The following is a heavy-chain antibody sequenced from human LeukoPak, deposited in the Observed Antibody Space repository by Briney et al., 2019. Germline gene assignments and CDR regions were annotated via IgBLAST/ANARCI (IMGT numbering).Heavy chain of an antibody. D-gene: IGHD6-19*01. Sequence: PGRSLRLSCAASGFTFSSYGMHWVRQAPGKGLEWVAVIWYDGSNKYYADSVKGRFTISRDNSKNTLYLQMNSLRAEDTAVYYRARDPESSGWMGNWFDPWGQGTLVTVSS. J-gene: IGHJ5*02. CDR2: IWYDGSNK. CDR1: GFTFSSYG. CDR3: ARDPESSGWMGNWFDP. V-gene: IGHV3-33*01.